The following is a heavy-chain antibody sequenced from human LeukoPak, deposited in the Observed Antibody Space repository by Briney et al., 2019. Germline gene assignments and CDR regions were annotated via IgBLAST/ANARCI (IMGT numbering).Heavy chain of an antibody. CDR3: AKRGVGTSNAYFDY. Sequence: PGGSLRLSCAASGFTFSSYGMHWVRQAPGKGLEWVSVIDGGGLTTYYADSVKGRFAISRDNSKNTLYLQMNSLRTEDTAVYYCAKRGVGTSNAYFDYWGQGTLVTVSS. D-gene: IGHD1-26*01. CDR1: GFTFSSYG. CDR2: IDGGGLTT. V-gene: IGHV3-23*01. J-gene: IGHJ4*02.